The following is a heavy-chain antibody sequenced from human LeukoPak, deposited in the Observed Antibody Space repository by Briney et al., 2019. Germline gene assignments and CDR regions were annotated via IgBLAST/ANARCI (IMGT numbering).Heavy chain of an antibody. CDR3: AKGSYYDSSGYPPDAFDI. CDR1: GFTFDDYA. CDR2: ISWNSGSI. D-gene: IGHD3-22*01. V-gene: IGHV3-9*01. Sequence: GGSLRLSCAASGFTFDDYAMHWVRQAPGKGLEWVSGISWNSGSIGYADSVKGRFTISRDNSKNTLYLQMNSLRAEDTAVYYCAKGSYYDSSGYPPDAFDIWGQGTMVTVSS. J-gene: IGHJ3*02.